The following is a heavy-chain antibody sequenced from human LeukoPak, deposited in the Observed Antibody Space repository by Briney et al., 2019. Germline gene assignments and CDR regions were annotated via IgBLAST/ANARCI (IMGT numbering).Heavy chain of an antibody. Sequence: PGGSLRLSCAASGFTFNGYAMSWVRQAPGKGLEWVSAISPTGAGTYYADSVKGLFTISRDNSKNTLYLQMNSLRAEDAAVYYCARGTSVAWYGLYWGQGTLDTVSS. V-gene: IGHV3-23*01. CDR2: ISPTGAGT. CDR1: GFTFNGYA. J-gene: IGHJ4*02. CDR3: ARGTSVAWYGLY. D-gene: IGHD6-13*01.